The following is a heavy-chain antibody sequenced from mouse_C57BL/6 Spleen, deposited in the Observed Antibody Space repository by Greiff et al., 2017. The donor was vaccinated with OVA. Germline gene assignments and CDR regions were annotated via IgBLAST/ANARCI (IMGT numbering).Heavy chain of an antibody. D-gene: IGHD1-1*01. J-gene: IGHJ4*01. Sequence: VQLQQPGAELVMPGASVKLSCKASGYTFTSYWMHWVKQRPGQGLEWIGEIDPSDSYTNYNQKFKGKSTLTVDKSSSTAYMQLSSLTSEDSAVYYCARGHYYGSSGAMDYWGQGTSVTVSS. V-gene: IGHV1-69*01. CDR2: IDPSDSYT. CDR3: ARGHYYGSSGAMDY. CDR1: GYTFTSYW.